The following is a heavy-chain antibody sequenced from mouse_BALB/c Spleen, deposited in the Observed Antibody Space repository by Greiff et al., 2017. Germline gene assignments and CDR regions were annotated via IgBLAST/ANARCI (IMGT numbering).Heavy chain of an antibody. CDR2: ISSGSSTI. J-gene: IGHJ2*01. CDR3: ASNWEGGHYFDY. V-gene: IGHV5-17*02. CDR1: GFTFSSFG. D-gene: IGHD4-1*01. Sequence: EVKVVESGGGLVQPGGSRKLSCAASGFTFSSFGMHWVRQAPEKGLEWVAYISSGSSTIYYADTVKGRFTISRDNPKNTLFLQMTSLRSEDTAMYYCASNWEGGHYFDYWGQGTTLTVSS.